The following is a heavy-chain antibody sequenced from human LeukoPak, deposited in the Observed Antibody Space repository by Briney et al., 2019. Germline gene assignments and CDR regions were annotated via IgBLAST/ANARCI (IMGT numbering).Heavy chain of an antibody. CDR3: AKDRPTYYYDSSGPP. D-gene: IGHD3-22*01. CDR1: GFTVSSDY. Sequence: GGSLRLSCAASGFTVSSDYMGWVRQAPGKGLEWVSAISGSGGSTYYADSVKGRFTISRDNSKNTLYLQMNSLRAEDTAVYYCAKDRPTYYYDSSGPPGGQGTLVTVSS. J-gene: IGHJ1*01. V-gene: IGHV3-23*01. CDR2: ISGSGGST.